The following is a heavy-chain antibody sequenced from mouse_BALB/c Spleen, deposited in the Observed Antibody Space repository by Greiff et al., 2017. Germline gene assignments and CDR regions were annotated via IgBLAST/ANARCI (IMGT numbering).Heavy chain of an antibody. J-gene: IGHJ2*01. D-gene: IGHD1-2*01. V-gene: IGHV3-2*02. CDR3: ARGLRLLTYYFDY. Sequence: EVQLQESGPGLVKPSQSLSLTCTVTGYSITSDYAWNWIRQFPGNKLEWMGYISYSGSTSYNPSLKSRISITRDTSKNQFFLQLNSVTTEDTATYYCARGLRLLTYYFDYWGQGTTLTVSS. CDR1: GYSITSDYA. CDR2: ISYSGST.